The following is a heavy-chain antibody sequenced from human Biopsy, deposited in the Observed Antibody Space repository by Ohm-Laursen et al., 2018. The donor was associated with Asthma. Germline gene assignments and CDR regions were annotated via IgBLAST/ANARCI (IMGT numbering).Heavy chain of an antibody. V-gene: IGHV3-7*01. CDR2: IKHGGSEK. CDR1: GFTFGAYC. D-gene: IGHD4-17*01. CDR3: AKDPRIYGDNVAGMDV. Sequence: SLRLSCAASGFTFGAYCMSWVRQVPGQGLEWVANIKHGGSEKNHVDSLKGRFTISRDNAKNLLFLQMNSLRAEDTAVYYCAKDPRIYGDNVAGMDVWGQGTAVNVSS. J-gene: IGHJ6*02.